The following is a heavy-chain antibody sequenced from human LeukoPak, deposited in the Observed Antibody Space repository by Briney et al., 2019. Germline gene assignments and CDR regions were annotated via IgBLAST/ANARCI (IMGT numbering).Heavy chain of an antibody. CDR1: GFSFSSSS. J-gene: IGHJ4*02. Sequence: GGSLRLSCAASGFSFSSSSMNWVRQAPGKGLEWVSSISSSSTNKYYADAVKGRFTISRDNSKNTLYLQMTSLRSEDTAVYYCANFYYGSGTDPSSVTYWGQGTLVTVSS. V-gene: IGHV3-21*01. CDR2: ISSSSTNK. D-gene: IGHD3-10*01. CDR3: ANFYYGSGTDPSSVTY.